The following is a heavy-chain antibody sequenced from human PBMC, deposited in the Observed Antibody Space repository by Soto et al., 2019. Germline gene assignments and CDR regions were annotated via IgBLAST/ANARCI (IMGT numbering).Heavy chain of an antibody. CDR3: ARAPVGCSSTSCYKRGRAFDY. Sequence: QVQLQESGPGLVKPSQTLSLTCTVSGGSISSGGYYWSWIRQHPGKGLEWIGYIYYSGSTYYNPSLKSRVTITVDTSKNQFSLKLSSVTAADTAVYYGARAPVGCSSTSCYKRGRAFDYWGQGTLVTVSS. V-gene: IGHV4-31*03. D-gene: IGHD2-2*02. CDR2: IYYSGST. J-gene: IGHJ4*02. CDR1: GGSISSGGYY.